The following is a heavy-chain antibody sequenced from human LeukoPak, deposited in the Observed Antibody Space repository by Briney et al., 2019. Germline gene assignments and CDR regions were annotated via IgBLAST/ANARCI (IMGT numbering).Heavy chain of an antibody. V-gene: IGHV3-48*01. D-gene: IGHD2-2*02. CDR2: ISDTGSAI. J-gene: IGHJ3*02. Sequence: GGSLRLSCAASGFTFSSYGINWVRQAPGKGLEWVSYISDTGSAIHYADSVKGRFTISRDNAKNSLYLQMNSLRAEDTAVYYCAKDVPIVPDAIKEAFDIWGQGTMVTVSS. CDR1: GFTFSSYG. CDR3: AKDVPIVPDAIKEAFDI.